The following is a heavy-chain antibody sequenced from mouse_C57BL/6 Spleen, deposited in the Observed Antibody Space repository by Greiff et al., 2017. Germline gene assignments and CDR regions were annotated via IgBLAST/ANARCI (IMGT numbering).Heavy chain of an antibody. J-gene: IGHJ4*01. CDR3: ARKRGYYAMDY. V-gene: IGHV1-69*01. Sequence: QVQLQQPGAELVMPGASVKLSCKASGYTFTSYWMHWVKQRPGQGLEWIGEIDPSDSYTNYNQKFKGKSTLTVDKSSSTAYMQLSSLTSGDSAVYYCARKRGYYAMDYWGQGTSVTVST. CDR2: IDPSDSYT. CDR1: GYTFTSYW.